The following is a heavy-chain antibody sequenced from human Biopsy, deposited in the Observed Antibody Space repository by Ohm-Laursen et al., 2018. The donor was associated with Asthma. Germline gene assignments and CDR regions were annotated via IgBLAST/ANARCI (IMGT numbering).Heavy chain of an antibody. CDR2: SNQGGSP. Sequence: PGTLSLTWGVYRGSLRVYVWSWIRQPPGKGLEWIGESNQGGSPTFNPSLKSRVTISRDTSKNQLSLKLRSVTAADTAVYYCASGPEWYGLDVWGQGTTVTVSS. D-gene: IGHD3-3*01. CDR3: ASGPEWYGLDV. V-gene: IGHV4-34*01. J-gene: IGHJ6*02. CDR1: RGSLRVYV.